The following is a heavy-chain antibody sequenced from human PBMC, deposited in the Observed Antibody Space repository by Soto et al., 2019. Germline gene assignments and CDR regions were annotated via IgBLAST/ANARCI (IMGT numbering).Heavy chain of an antibody. V-gene: IGHV1-8*01. CDR1: GYTFTSYD. CDR3: ARVYKAAGQDYYYYYGMDV. CDR2: MNPNSGNT. D-gene: IGHD6-13*01. Sequence: ASGKVSCKASGYTFTSYDINWVRQATGQGLERMGWMNPNSGNTGYAQKFQGRVTMTRNTSISTAYMELSSLRSEDTAVYYCARVYKAAGQDYYYYYGMDVWGQGTTVTVSS. J-gene: IGHJ6*02.